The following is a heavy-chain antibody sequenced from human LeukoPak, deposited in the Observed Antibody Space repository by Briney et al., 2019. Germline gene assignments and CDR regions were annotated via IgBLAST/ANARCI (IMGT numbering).Heavy chain of an antibody. V-gene: IGHV3-30*02. Sequence: GGSLRLSCAASGFMFSNYWMTWVRQAPGKGLEWVAFIRYDGSNKYYADSVKGRFTISRDNSKNTLYLQMNSLRAEDTAVYYCAKEFPTYCSGGSCYSNYFDYWGQGTLVTVSS. CDR3: AKEFPTYCSGGSCYSNYFDY. CDR2: IRYDGSNK. J-gene: IGHJ4*02. D-gene: IGHD2-15*01. CDR1: GFMFSNYW.